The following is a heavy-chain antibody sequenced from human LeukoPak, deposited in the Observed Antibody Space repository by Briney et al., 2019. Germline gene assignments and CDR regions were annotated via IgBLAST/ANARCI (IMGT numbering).Heavy chain of an antibody. V-gene: IGHV4-38-2*02. CDR3: ARDPDDKDFDY. D-gene: IGHD3-22*01. Sequence: SETLSLTCAVSGNSINNGYYWGWIGQPPGKGLEWIASIHHSGSTYFNPSLKCRVTISVETSKNQFSLKLNSVTAADTAVYYCARDPDDKDFDYWGQGTLVTVSS. CDR2: IHHSGST. J-gene: IGHJ4*02. CDR1: GNSINNGYY.